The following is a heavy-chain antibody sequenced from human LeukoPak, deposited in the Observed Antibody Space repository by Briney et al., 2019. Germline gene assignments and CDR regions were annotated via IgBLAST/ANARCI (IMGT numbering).Heavy chain of an antibody. CDR1: GYSFSSYW. J-gene: IGHJ4*02. CDR3: ASAQLKLGGVYYFDY. V-gene: IGHV5-51*01. CDR2: IYPGDSDT. D-gene: IGHD7-27*01. Sequence: GESLKISCKGSGYSFSSYWIGWVRQMPGKGLEWMGIIYPGDSDTRYSPSFQGQVTISADKSISTAYLQWNSLKASDTAMYYCASAQLKLGGVYYFDYWGQGTLVTVSS.